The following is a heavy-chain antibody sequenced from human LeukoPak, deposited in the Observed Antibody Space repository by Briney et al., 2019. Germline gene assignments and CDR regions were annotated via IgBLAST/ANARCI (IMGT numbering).Heavy chain of an antibody. CDR2: ISGSGGST. V-gene: IGHV3-23*01. D-gene: IGHD3-22*01. CDR1: GFTFSSYA. J-gene: IGHJ4*02. CDR3: AKVRMDYDSSGCDY. Sequence: GGSLRLSCAASGFTFSSYAMSWVRQAPGKGLEWVSAISGSGGSTYYADSVKGRFTIFRDNSKNTLYLQMNSLRAEDTAVYYCAKVRMDYDSSGCDYWGQGTLVTVSS.